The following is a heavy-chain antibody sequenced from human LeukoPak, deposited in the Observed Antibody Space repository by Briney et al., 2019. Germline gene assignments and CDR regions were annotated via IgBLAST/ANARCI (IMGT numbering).Heavy chain of an antibody. D-gene: IGHD3-3*01. Sequence: GGSLRLSCAASGFTFSSFAMHWVRQAPGKGLEWVAVISRDGTNKYYIDSVKGRFTFSRDNSKNTLYLQMNSLRAEDTAVYYCAKDPQRITIFGVVIIPLYYFDYWGQGTLVTVSS. CDR1: GFTFSSFA. V-gene: IGHV3-30-3*01. J-gene: IGHJ4*02. CDR3: AKDPQRITIFGVVIIPLYYFDY. CDR2: ISRDGTNK.